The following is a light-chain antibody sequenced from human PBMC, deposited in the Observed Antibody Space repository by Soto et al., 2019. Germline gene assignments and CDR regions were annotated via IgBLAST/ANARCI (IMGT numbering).Light chain of an antibody. CDR1: QSISSW. CDR2: DAS. V-gene: IGKV1-5*01. Sequence: DIQMTQSPSTLSASVGDKVTITCRASQSISSWLAWYQQEPGKAPKLLIYDASSLESGVPSRFSGSGSGTEFTLTISSLQPDDFATYYCQQYNSYSAITFGQGTRLEIK. CDR3: QQYNSYSAIT. J-gene: IGKJ5*01.